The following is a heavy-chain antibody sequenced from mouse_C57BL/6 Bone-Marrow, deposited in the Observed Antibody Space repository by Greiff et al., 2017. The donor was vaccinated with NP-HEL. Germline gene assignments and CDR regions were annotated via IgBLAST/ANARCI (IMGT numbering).Heavy chain of an antibody. CDR1: GFTFSDAW. D-gene: IGHD2-1*01. CDR3: TRIYYGNPGYYFDY. Sequence: EVKLMESGGGLVQPGGSMKLSCAASGFTFSDAWMDWVRQSPEKGLEWVAEIRNKANNHATYYAESVKGRFTISRDDSKSSVYLQMNSLRAEDTGIYYCTRIYYGNPGYYFDYWGQGTTLTVSS. V-gene: IGHV6-6*01. CDR2: IRNKANNHAT. J-gene: IGHJ2*01.